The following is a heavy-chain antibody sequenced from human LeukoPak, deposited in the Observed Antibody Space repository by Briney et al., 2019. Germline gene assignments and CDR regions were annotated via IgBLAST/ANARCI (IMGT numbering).Heavy chain of an antibody. CDR1: GFALSTYG. V-gene: IGHV3-33*01. CDR2: IWNDGSKR. Sequence: GGSLRLSCITSGFALSTYGMHWVRQAPDKGLEWVALIWNDGSKRYDAESVKDRFTISRDNSQNTLYLQMNSLRHEDTAVYYCARGPWLVSDITSFDYWGQGTLVTVSS. J-gene: IGHJ4*02. CDR3: ARGPWLVSDITSFDY. D-gene: IGHD5-18*01.